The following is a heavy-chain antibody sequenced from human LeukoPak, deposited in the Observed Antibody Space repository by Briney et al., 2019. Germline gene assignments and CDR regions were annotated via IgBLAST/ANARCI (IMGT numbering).Heavy chain of an antibody. CDR1: GGSFSGYY. Sequence: SETLSLTCAVYGGSFSGYYWSWIRQPPGKGLEWIGEINHSGSTNYNPSLKSRVTISVDTSKNQFSLKLSCVTAADTAVYYCARLRRGYSYGSSTYYYYMDVWGKGTTVTVSS. CDR2: INHSGST. CDR3: ARLRRGYSYGSSTYYYYMDV. J-gene: IGHJ6*03. D-gene: IGHD5-18*01. V-gene: IGHV4-34*01.